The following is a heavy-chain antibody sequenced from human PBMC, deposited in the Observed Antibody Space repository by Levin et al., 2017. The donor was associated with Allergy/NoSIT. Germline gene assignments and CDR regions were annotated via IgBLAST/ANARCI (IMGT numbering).Heavy chain of an antibody. D-gene: IGHD2-2*01. J-gene: IGHJ6*03. CDR3: AKASGSTSCYLNCYYYYYMDV. Sequence: GGSLRLSCAASGFTFSSYAMSWVRQAPGKGLEWVSAISGSGRSTYYADSVKGRFTISRDNSKNTLYLQMNSLRAEDTAVYYCAKASGSTSCYLNCYYYYYMDVWGKGTTVTVSS. CDR1: GFTFSSYA. V-gene: IGHV3-23*01. CDR2: ISGSGRST.